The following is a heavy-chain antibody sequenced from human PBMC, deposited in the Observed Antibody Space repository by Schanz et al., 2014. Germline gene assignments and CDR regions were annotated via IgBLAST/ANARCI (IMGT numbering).Heavy chain of an antibody. CDR3: AKGRYYYYYMDV. V-gene: IGHV3-33*06. CDR2: IWSDGTNE. CDR1: GFIFRSFG. Sequence: QGQLVESGGGVVQPGKSLRLSCATSGFIFRSFGIHWVRQAPGKGLEWVAVIWSDGTNEYYADSVKGRFTISGDSSKNTVYLQMNSLRADDTAVYYCAKGRYYYYYMDVWGNGTTVTVSS. J-gene: IGHJ6*03.